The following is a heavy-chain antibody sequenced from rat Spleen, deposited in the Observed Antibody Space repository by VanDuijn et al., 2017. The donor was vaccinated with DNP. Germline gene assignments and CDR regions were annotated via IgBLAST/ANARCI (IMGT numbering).Heavy chain of an antibody. D-gene: IGHD1-7*01. CDR2: ISYSGST. CDR1: GYSITSNY. V-gene: IGHV3-1*01. J-gene: IGHJ2*01. Sequence: EVQLQESGPGLVKPSQSLSLTCSVTGYSITSNYWAWIRKFPGNKMEYIGHISYSGSTNYNPSLRSRISITRDTSKNHFFLHLKSVTTEDTAAYYCARWTRYFDYWGQGVMVTVSS. CDR3: ARWTRYFDY.